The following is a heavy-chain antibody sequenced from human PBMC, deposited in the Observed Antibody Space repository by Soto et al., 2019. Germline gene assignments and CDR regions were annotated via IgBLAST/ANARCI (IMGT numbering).Heavy chain of an antibody. V-gene: IGHV3-9*01. Sequence: EVQLVESGGGLVQPGRSLRLSCAASGFTFDDYAMHWVRQAPGKGLEWVSGISWNSGSIGYADSVKGRFTISRDNAKNSLYLQMNSLRAEDXALYYXAKSGVAARSLTYAFDIWGQGTMVTVSS. CDR2: ISWNSGSI. CDR1: GFTFDDYA. J-gene: IGHJ3*02. D-gene: IGHD2-15*01. CDR3: AKSGVAARSLTYAFDI.